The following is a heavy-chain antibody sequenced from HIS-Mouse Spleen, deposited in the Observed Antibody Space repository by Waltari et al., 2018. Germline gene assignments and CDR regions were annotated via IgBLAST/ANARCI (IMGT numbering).Heavy chain of an antibody. CDR1: GFSFRSYA. CDR3: AKRPCGGDCYSGWYFDL. V-gene: IGHV3-23*01. J-gene: IGHJ2*01. Sequence: EVQLLESGGGLVQPGVSLRLSCATSGFSFRSYALSWVRQAPVRGLEWVSAMCGSGGSTYYADSVKGRFTISRDNSKNTLYLQMNSLRAEDTAVYYCAKRPCGGDCYSGWYFDLWGRGTLVTVSS. CDR2: MCGSGGST. D-gene: IGHD2-21*02.